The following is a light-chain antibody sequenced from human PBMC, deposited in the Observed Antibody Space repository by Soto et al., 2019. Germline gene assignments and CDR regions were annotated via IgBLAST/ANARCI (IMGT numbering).Light chain of an antibody. CDR2: DAS. CDR3: QQYGGSPPKYT. J-gene: IGKJ2*01. V-gene: IGKV3-20*01. Sequence: EIVLTQSPGTLSLSPGERAVLSCRDSQSVSSASLAWYQQKPGQAPRLLIYDASSRATDIPDRFSGSGSGTDFTLTISRLEPEDFAVYYCQQYGGSPPKYTFGQGTKLEIK. CDR1: QSVSSAS.